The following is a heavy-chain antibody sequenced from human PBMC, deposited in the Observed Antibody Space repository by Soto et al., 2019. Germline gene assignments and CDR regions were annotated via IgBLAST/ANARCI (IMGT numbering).Heavy chain of an antibody. V-gene: IGHV1-18*01. Sequence: ASVKVSCKASGYTFTSYGISWVRQAPGQGLERMGWISAYNGNTNYAQKFQGRVTITRDTSTSTANMELSSLRSEDTAVYYCARDRDDFWSGYWFDPWGQVTLVTVSS. CDR3: ARDRDDFWSGYWFDP. CDR1: GYTFTSYG. CDR2: ISAYNGNT. J-gene: IGHJ5*02. D-gene: IGHD3-3*01.